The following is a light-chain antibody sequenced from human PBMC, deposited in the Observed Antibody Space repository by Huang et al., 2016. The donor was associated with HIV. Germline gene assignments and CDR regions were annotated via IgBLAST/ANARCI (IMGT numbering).Light chain of an antibody. CDR3: QQYDNVPYT. Sequence: DIQMTQSPSSLSASVGDRVTITCQASQDISNYLNWYQQKPGKAPKLLIYDASNLETGGPSRFSGSGSGTDFTLTISSLQPEDVATYYCQQYDNVPYTFGQGTKLEIK. CDR1: QDISNY. V-gene: IGKV1-33*01. CDR2: DAS. J-gene: IGKJ2*01.